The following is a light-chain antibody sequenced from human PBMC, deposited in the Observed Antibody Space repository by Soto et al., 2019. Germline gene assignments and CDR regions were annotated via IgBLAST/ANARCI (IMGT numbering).Light chain of an antibody. CDR3: QQYGSSRTWT. Sequence: EIVLTQSPGTLSLSPGERATLSSRASQSVSSSYLAWYQQKPGQAPRLLIYGASSRATGIPDRFSGSGSGTDFTLTISRLEPEDFAVYYCQQYGSSRTWTFGQGTKVDIK. CDR2: GAS. CDR1: QSVSSSY. J-gene: IGKJ1*01. V-gene: IGKV3-20*01.